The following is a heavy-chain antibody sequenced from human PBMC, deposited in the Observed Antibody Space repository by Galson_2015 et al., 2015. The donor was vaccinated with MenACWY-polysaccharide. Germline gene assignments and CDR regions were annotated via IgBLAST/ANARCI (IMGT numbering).Heavy chain of an antibody. D-gene: IGHD2-15*01. CDR2: VSYDGNSQ. V-gene: IGHV3-30*04. CDR1: GTSFRSYA. J-gene: IGHJ6*03. CDR3: ARDGGRRTNCHDCYNYYMGG. Sequence: SLRLSCAVSGTSFRSYAMHWVRQAPGKGLEWVAVVSYDGNSQKYAEAVKGRFTISRDNSKKTVYLQMNSLRPEDTAIYSCARDGGRRTNCHDCYNYYMGGWGRGTTVIVSS.